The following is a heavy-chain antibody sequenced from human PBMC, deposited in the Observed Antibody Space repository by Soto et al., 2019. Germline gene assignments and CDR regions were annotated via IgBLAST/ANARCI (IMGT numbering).Heavy chain of an antibody. D-gene: IGHD6-6*01. V-gene: IGHV1-2*02. CDR1: GYTFTGYY. Sequence: GASVKVSCKASGYTFTGYYMHWVRQAPGQGLEWMGWINPNSGGTNYAQKFQGRVTMTRDTSISTAYMELSRLRSDDTAVYYCARDKGLAARPYYYCGMDVWGQGTTVTVSS. CDR2: INPNSGGT. J-gene: IGHJ6*02. CDR3: ARDKGLAARPYYYCGMDV.